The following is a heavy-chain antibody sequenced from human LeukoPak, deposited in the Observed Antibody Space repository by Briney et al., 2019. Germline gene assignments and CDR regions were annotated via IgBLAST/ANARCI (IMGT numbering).Heavy chain of an antibody. D-gene: IGHD3-22*01. CDR2: IYYSGST. J-gene: IGHJ3*02. V-gene: IGHV4-39*07. CDR3: ARDSSGLDAFDI. CDR1: GGSISSYY. Sequence: SETLSLTCTVSGGSISSYYWSWIRQPPGKVLEWIGSIYYSGSTYYNPSLKSRVTISVDTSKNQFSLKLTSVTAADTAVYYCARDSSGLDAFDIWGQGTMVTVSS.